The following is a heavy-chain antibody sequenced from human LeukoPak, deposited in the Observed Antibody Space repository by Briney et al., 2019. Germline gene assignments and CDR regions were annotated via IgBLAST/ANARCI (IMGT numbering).Heavy chain of an antibody. CDR3: AKSGGYNAGTGYYYYYLDV. J-gene: IGHJ6*03. Sequence: SETLSLPCTVSGGSISSSSYYWGWIRQPPGKGLEWIGSIYYSGSTYYNPSLKSRVTISVDTSKNQFSLKLSSVTAADTAVYYCAKSGGYNAGTGYYYYYLDVWGKGTTVTVSS. CDR2: IYYSGST. V-gene: IGHV4-39*01. CDR1: GGSISSSSYY. D-gene: IGHD6-13*01.